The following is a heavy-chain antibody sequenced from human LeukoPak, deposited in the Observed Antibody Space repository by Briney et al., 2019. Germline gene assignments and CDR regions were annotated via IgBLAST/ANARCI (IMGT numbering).Heavy chain of an antibody. J-gene: IGHJ4*02. D-gene: IGHD5-24*01. V-gene: IGHV4-59*08. CDR1: GGSISSYY. CDR3: ARHKPSGWLQLFADY. Sequence: SETLSLTCTVSGGSISSYYWSWIRQPPGKGLEWIGYIYYSGSTNYNPSLKSRVTISVDTSKNQFSLKLSSVTAADTAVYYCARHKPSGWLQLFADYWGQGTLVTVSS. CDR2: IYYSGST.